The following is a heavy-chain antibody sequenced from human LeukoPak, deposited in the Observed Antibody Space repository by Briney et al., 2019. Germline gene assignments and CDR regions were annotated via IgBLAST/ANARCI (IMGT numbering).Heavy chain of an antibody. CDR2: IRYDGSNR. D-gene: IGHD6-13*01. J-gene: IGHJ4*02. Sequence: GGSLRLSCAASGFTFSNYGMHWVRQAPGKGPEWVAFIRYDGSNRYYADSVKGRFTISRDNSKNTLYLQMNSLRAEDTAVYYCAKDLTSSWYFDYWGQGTLVTVSS. CDR3: AKDLTSSWYFDY. CDR1: GFTFSNYG. V-gene: IGHV3-30*02.